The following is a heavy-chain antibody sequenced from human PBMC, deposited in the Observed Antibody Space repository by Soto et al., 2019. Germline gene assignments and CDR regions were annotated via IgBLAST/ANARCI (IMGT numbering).Heavy chain of an antibody. CDR3: ARLSDYEFYYYYMDV. Sequence: PGGSLRLSCAASGFTFSSYSMNWVRQAPGKGLEWVSSISSSSSYIYYADSVKGRFTISRDNAKNSLYLQMNSLRAEDTAVYYCARLSDYEFYYYYMDVWGKGTTVTV. D-gene: IGHD5-12*01. CDR1: GFTFSSYS. V-gene: IGHV3-21*01. J-gene: IGHJ6*03. CDR2: ISSSSSYI.